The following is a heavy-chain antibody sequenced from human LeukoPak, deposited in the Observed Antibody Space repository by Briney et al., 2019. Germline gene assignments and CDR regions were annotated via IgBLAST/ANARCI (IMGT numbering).Heavy chain of an antibody. Sequence: GGSLRLSCAASGFTFSSYGMHWVRQAPGKGLEWVAFIRYDGSNKYYADSVKGRFTISRDNSKNTLYLQMNSLRAEDTAVYYCAKDRQTKYDSSGYYYSEVLDYWGQGTLVTVSS. CDR2: IRYDGSNK. CDR1: GFTFSSYG. V-gene: IGHV3-30*02. D-gene: IGHD3-22*01. J-gene: IGHJ4*02. CDR3: AKDRQTKYDSSGYYYSEVLDY.